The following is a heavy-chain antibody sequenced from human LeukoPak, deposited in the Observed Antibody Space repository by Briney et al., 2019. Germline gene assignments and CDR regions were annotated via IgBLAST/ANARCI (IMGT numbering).Heavy chain of an antibody. CDR1: GYTFTGYY. D-gene: IGHD3-3*01. CDR2: INPNSGGT. Sequence: ASVKVSCKASGYTFTGYYMHWVRQAPGQGLEWMGWINPNSGGTNYAQKFQGRVTMTRDTSISTAYMELSRLRYDDTAVCYCARGSSYYDFWSGYYYWFDPWGQGALVTVSS. V-gene: IGHV1-2*02. CDR3: ARGSSYYDFWSGYYYWFDP. J-gene: IGHJ5*02.